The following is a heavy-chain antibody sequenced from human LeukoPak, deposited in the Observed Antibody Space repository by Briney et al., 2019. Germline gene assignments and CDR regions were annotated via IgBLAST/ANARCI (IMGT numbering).Heavy chain of an antibody. Sequence: GRSLRLSCAASGFTFDDYAMHWVRQAPGKGLEWVSGISWNSGSIGYADSVKGRFTISRDSAKNSLYLQMNSLRAEDTALYYCATLGEYSSSSFLRYYYGMDVWGQGTTVTVSS. CDR2: ISWNSGSI. V-gene: IGHV3-9*01. J-gene: IGHJ6*02. CDR3: ATLGEYSSSSFLRYYYGMDV. CDR1: GFTFDDYA. D-gene: IGHD6-6*01.